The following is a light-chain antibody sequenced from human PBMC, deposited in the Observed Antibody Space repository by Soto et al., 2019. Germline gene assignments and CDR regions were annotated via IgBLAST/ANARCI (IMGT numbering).Light chain of an antibody. CDR3: QQYGSSPSGT. CDR2: GAS. Sequence: IVLTQAPGTVSLSPGERATVSCRAIHSASSSYFAWYHQKPGQAPRLLLYGASSTATGIPDRFSGSWSGTDFTLTISILDPEDFAVYYCQQYGSSPSGTFGQGTKV. J-gene: IGKJ1*01. V-gene: IGKV3-20*01. CDR1: HSASSSY.